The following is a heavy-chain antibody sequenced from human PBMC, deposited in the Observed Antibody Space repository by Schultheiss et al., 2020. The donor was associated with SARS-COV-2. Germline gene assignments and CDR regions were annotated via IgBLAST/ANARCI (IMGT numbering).Heavy chain of an antibody. CDR3: ARSPMVRGVILYDYYYYGMDV. J-gene: IGHJ6*02. D-gene: IGHD3-10*01. V-gene: IGHV3-30*04. CDR2: ISYDGSNK. Sequence: GGSLRLSCAASGFTFSSYAMHWVRQATGKGLEWVAVISYDGSNKYYADSVKGRFTISRDNSKNTLYLQMNSLRAEDTAVYYCARSPMVRGVILYDYYYYGMDVWGQGTTVTVSS. CDR1: GFTFSSYA.